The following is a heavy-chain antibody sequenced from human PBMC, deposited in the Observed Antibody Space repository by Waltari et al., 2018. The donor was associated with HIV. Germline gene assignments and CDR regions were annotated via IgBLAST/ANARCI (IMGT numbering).Heavy chain of an antibody. V-gene: IGHV1-58*01. CDR3: AAPRQGWVRDAFNL. CDR2: IVFGSGTT. Sequence: QMQLVQSGPEVKKPGTSVKVSCKASGITFTNSALQWVRQARGQRLEWIGWIVFGSGTTNYAQNFQGRVTITRDMSTSAAYMELSSLRSEDTAVYYCAAPRQGWVRDAFNLWGQGTMVTVSS. J-gene: IGHJ3*01. CDR1: GITFTNSA. D-gene: IGHD3-16*01.